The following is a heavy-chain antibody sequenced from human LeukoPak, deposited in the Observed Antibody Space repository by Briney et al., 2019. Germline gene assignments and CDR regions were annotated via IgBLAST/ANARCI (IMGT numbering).Heavy chain of an antibody. CDR1: GFTFNSHG. CDR2: IRYDGSNE. CDR3: ARSDGSGTNNYYFYMDV. Sequence: SGGSLRLSCAASGFTFNSHGMHWVRQAPGKGLEWVAFIRYDGSNEYYADSVKGRCTISRDYSKNTLYLQMRTLRPEDTAVYYCARSDGSGTNNYYFYMDVRGKGTTVTISS. V-gene: IGHV3-30*02. J-gene: IGHJ6*03. D-gene: IGHD3-10*01.